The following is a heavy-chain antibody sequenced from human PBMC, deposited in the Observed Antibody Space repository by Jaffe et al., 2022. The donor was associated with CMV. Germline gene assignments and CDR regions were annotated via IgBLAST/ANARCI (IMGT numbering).Heavy chain of an antibody. CDR3: ATTRGTARDY. CDR1: GFIFNNYA. D-gene: IGHD3-16*01. J-gene: IGHJ4*02. V-gene: IGHV3-23*01. Sequence: EVQLLESGGGLVQPGGSLRLSCAASGFIFNNYAMLWVRQAPGKGLEWVSTITGSGDNTYYADSVKGRFTISRDNSKNTVFLQMNSLRVEDTAVYYCATTRGTARDYWGQGTLVTVSS. CDR2: ITGSGDNT.